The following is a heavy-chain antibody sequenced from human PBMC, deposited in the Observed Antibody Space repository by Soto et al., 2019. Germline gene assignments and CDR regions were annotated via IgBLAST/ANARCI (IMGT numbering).Heavy chain of an antibody. CDR1: GFTFRSYW. J-gene: IGHJ4*02. CDR2: IRQDGSEK. V-gene: IGHV3-7*03. CDR3: ASAYAAARASDY. Sequence: ESGGGLVQPGGSLRLSCTASGFTFRSYWMSWVRQAPGKGLEWVANIRQDGSEKFYVGSVKGRFTVSRDNAENSLYLQMNSLRVEDTAVYYCASAYAAARASDYWGQGTLVTVSS. D-gene: IGHD6-6*01.